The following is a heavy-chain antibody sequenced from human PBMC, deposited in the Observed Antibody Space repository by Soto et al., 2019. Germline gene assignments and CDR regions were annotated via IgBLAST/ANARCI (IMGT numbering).Heavy chain of an antibody. D-gene: IGHD6-19*01. V-gene: IGHV4-34*01. CDR1: GGSFSGYY. Sequence: PSEALSLTCAVYGGSFSGYYWSWIRQPPGKGLEWIGEINHSGSTNYNPSLKSRVTISVDTSKNQFSLKLSSVTAADTAVYYCAREGGAWDSSGCFDYWGQGTLVT. J-gene: IGHJ4*02. CDR2: INHSGST. CDR3: AREGGAWDSSGCFDY.